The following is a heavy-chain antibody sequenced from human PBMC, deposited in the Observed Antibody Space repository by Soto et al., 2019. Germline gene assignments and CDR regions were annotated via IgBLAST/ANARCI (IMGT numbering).Heavy chain of an antibody. CDR2: IYYSGST. D-gene: IGHD4-17*01. J-gene: IGHJ3*02. Sequence: SETLSLTCAVSGASISSTHWWSWLRQPPGKGLEWIGYIYYSGSTNYNPSLKSRVTISVDTSKNQFSLKLSSVTAADTAVYYCARTYGFDAFDIWGQGTMVTVSS. V-gene: IGHV4-4*02. CDR3: ARTYGFDAFDI. CDR1: GASISSTHW.